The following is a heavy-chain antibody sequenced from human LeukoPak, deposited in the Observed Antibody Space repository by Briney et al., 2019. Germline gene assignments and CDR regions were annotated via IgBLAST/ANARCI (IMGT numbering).Heavy chain of an antibody. CDR1: GYTFTSYA. V-gene: IGHV1-8*02. CDR2: MNPNSGNT. J-gene: IGHJ4*02. Sequence: GASVKVSCKASGYTFTSYAMNWVRQATGQGLEWMGWMNPNSGNTGYAQKFQGRVTMTRNTSISTAYMELSSLRSEDTVVYYCARGSHYYDNSIDYWGQGTLVTVSS. CDR3: ARGSHYYDNSIDY. D-gene: IGHD3-22*01.